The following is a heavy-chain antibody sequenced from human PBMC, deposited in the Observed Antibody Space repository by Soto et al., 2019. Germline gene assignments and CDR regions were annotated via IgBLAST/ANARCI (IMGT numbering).Heavy chain of an antibody. CDR2: IYHSGST. Sequence: PWETLSLTCAVSVGSISSSNWWRWVREPPGEGLEWIGEIYHSGSTNYNPSLKSRVTISVDKSKNQFSLKLSSVTAADTAVYYCAREEVITQLYNWFEPWGQGTLVTVSS. V-gene: IGHV4-4*02. D-gene: IGHD3-22*01. CDR1: VGSISSSNW. CDR3: AREEVITQLYNWFEP. J-gene: IGHJ5*02.